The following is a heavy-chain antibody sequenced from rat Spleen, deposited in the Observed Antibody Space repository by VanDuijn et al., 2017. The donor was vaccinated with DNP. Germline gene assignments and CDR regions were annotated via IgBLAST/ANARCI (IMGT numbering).Heavy chain of an antibody. Sequence: EVQLVESGGGLVQPGRSLKLSCTASGLTFSNYDMAWVRQAPTKGLEWVASISTSGGSTYYRDSVKGRFTVSRDNAKSTLYLQMNSLRSEDTATFYCARHYGGYSYYWYFDFWGPGTMVTVSS. V-gene: IGHV5-25*01. J-gene: IGHJ1*01. CDR3: ARHYGGYSYYWYFDF. CDR2: ISTSGGST. D-gene: IGHD1-11*01. CDR1: GLTFSNYD.